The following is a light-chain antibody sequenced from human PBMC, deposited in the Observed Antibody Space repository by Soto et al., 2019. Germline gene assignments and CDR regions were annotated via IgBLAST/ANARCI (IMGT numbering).Light chain of an antibody. V-gene: IGLV2-14*01. CDR1: SNNIGNYNF. J-gene: IGLJ2*01. CDR2: EVS. Sequence: QSVLTQPASVSGSPGQSITISCTGTSNNIGNYNFVSWYQHHPGKAPKLMIYEVSNRPSGVSNRFSGSKSGNTASLTISGLQDDDEADYYCSSYTSSYVIFGGGTKVTVL. CDR3: SSYTSSYVI.